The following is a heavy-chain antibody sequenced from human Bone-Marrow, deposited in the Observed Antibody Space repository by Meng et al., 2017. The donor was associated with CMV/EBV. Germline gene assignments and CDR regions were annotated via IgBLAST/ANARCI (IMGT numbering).Heavy chain of an antibody. D-gene: IGHD3-22*01. CDR3: ARDLSDTYYDSSGYYPGYFDY. J-gene: IGHJ4*02. Sequence: ASVKVFCKASGYTFTSYYMHWVRQAPGQGLEWMGIINPSGGSTSYAQKFQGRVTMTRDTSTSTVYMELSSLRSEDTAVYYCARDLSDTYYDSSGYYPGYFDYWGQGTLVTVSS. CDR1: GYTFTSYY. CDR2: INPSGGST. V-gene: IGHV1-46*01.